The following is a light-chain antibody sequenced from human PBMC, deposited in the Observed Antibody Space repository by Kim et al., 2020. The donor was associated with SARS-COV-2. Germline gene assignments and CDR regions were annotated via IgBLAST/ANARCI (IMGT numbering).Light chain of an antibody. CDR3: QSYDSSNVV. J-gene: IGLJ2*01. CDR2: EDN. V-gene: IGLV6-57*04. CDR1: SGNIASNY. Sequence: NFMLTQPHSVSESPGKTVTISCTRSSGNIASNYVQWYQQRPGSAPTTVIYEDNQRPSGVPDRFSGSIDSSSNSVSLTISGLKTEDESDYYCQSYDSSNVVFGGGTQLTVL.